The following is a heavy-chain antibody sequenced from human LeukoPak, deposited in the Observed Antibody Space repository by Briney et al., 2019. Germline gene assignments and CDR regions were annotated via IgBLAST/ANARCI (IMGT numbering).Heavy chain of an antibody. CDR1: GFTFSSYA. Sequence: GGSLRLSCAASGFTFSSYAMSWVRQAPGKGLEWVSAISGSGGSTYYADSVKGRFTISSDNSKNTLYLQMNSLRAEDTAVYYCANWDSYYYGSGSYSLQFDPWGQGTLVTVSS. J-gene: IGHJ5*02. CDR2: ISGSGGST. CDR3: ANWDSYYYGSGSYSLQFDP. D-gene: IGHD3-10*01. V-gene: IGHV3-23*01.